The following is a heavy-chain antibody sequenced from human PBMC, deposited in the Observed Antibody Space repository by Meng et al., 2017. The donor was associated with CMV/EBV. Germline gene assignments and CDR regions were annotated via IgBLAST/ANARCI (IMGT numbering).Heavy chain of an antibody. D-gene: IGHD6-19*01. CDR3: ARDLGWYRFDS. V-gene: IGHV3-7*01. CDR1: GFTFSSYW. CDR2: IRRDGREI. J-gene: IGHJ4*02. Sequence: GESLKISCAASGFTFSSYWMSWVRQAPGKGLEWVADIRRDGREIYYVDSVKGRFTISRDNAKNSLYLQMNSLRVEDTAVYYCARDLGWYRFDSWGQGTLVTVSS.